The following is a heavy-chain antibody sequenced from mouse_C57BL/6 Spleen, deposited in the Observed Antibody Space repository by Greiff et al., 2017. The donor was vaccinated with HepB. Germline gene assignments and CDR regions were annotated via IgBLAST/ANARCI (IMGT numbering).Heavy chain of an antibody. V-gene: IGHV1-82*01. J-gene: IGHJ3*01. CDR2: IYPGDGDT. D-gene: IGHD1-1*01. CDR1: GYAFSSSW. CDR3: ARWVDGSSPAWFAY. Sequence: QVQLKQSGPELVKPGASVKISCKASGYAFSSSWMNWVKQRPGKGLEWIGRIYPGDGDTNYNGKFKGKATLTADKSSSTAYMQLSSLTSEDSAVYFCARWVDGSSPAWFAYWGQGTLVTVSA.